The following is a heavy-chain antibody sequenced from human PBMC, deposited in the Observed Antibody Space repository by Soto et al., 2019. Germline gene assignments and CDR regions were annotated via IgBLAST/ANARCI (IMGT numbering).Heavy chain of an antibody. J-gene: IGHJ6*02. CDR2: MFHSGST. D-gene: IGHD1-1*01. V-gene: IGHV4-4*02. CDR1: GASISDSHW. CDR3: AKKNDYAIDA. Sequence: QVQLQESGPGLVQPSGTLSLTCVVSGASISDSHWWTWVRQPPGKGLEWIGEMFHSGSTNYNPTLKSRVTVSIDKSRDQFSLNLNSVTAADTAGYYCAKKNDYAIDAWGQGTTVTVSS.